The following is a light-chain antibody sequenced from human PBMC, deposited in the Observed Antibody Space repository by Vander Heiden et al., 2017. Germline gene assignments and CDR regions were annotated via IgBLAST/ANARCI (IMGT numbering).Light chain of an antibody. V-gene: IGKV4-1*01. CDR3: QQYYSTPDT. Sequence: DIVMTQSPDSLAVSLGERATINCKSSQSVLYSSNNKNYLAWYQQKPGQPPKLLIYWASTREAGVPDRFGGSGSGTDFTLTISSLQAEDVAVYYCQQYYSTPDTFGGGTKVEIK. CDR1: QSVLYSSNNKNY. J-gene: IGKJ4*01. CDR2: WAS.